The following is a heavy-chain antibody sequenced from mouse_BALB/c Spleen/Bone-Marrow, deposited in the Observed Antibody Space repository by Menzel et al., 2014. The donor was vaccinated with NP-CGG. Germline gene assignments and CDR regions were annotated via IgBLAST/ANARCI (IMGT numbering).Heavy chain of an antibody. CDR3: ARDGNWPFAY. CDR2: IYPGSGGN. J-gene: IGHJ3*01. D-gene: IGHD4-1*01. Sequence: QVQLQQSGAELVKPGTSVKLSCKASGYNFTSYWINWVKLRPGQGLEWIGDIYPGSGGNHKSEKFKTKATLTVDTSSSTAYMQLSSLASEDSALNYCARDGNWPFAYWGQGTLVTVSA. CDR1: GYNFTSYW. V-gene: IGHV1-55*01.